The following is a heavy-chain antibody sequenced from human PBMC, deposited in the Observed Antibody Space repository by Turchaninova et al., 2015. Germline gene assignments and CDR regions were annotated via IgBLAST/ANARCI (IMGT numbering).Heavy chain of an antibody. Sequence: QVQLVQSGAVVKKPGSSGRVSCKAAGGTFSSYAISWVRQAPGQGLEWMGGIIPIFNTPNYAQNFQGRVTITADRSTSTAYMELSSLRYDDTAVYFCATDVDGKLKWGQGTLVTVSS. J-gene: IGHJ4*02. CDR2: IIPIFNTP. D-gene: IGHD4-17*01. CDR1: GGTFSSYA. CDR3: ATDVDGKLK. V-gene: IGHV1-69*06.